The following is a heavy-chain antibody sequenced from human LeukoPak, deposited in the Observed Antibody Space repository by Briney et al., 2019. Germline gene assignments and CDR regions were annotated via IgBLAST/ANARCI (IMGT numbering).Heavy chain of an antibody. D-gene: IGHD2-15*01. V-gene: IGHV1-2*02. CDR1: GYTFTGYY. Sequence: ASVKVSCKASGYTFTGYYMHWVRQAPGQGLEWMGWINPSSGGTNYAQKFQGRVTMTRDTSISTAYMELSRLRSDDTAVYYCARVGVVDAFDIWGQGIMVTVSS. CDR2: INPSSGGT. J-gene: IGHJ3*02. CDR3: ARVGVVDAFDI.